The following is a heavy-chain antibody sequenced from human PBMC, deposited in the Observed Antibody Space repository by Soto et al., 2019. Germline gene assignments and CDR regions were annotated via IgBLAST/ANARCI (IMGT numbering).Heavy chain of an antibody. J-gene: IGHJ4*02. D-gene: IGHD2-2*01. V-gene: IGHV3-30-3*01. CDR2: ISYDGSNK. CDR1: GFTFSSYA. Sequence: QVQLVESGGGVVQPGRSLRLSCAASGFTFSSYAMHWVRQAPGKGLEWVAGISYDGSNKYYADSVKGRFTISRDNSKNPLHLQMHSLTAEDPAVYYCASASPRSVVPAAIRYRLTWYWGQGTLVTVSS. CDR3: ASASPRSVVPAAIRYRLTWY.